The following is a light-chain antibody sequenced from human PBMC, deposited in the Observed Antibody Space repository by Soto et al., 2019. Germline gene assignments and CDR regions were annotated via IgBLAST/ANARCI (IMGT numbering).Light chain of an antibody. CDR3: QQYGSSRGT. CDR1: PSVSSSY. CDR2: GAS. Sequence: ESLLAQFPGTLSLFSGERATLSCQGSPSVSSSYLAWYQQKPGQAPRLLIYGASSRATGIPDRFSGSGSGTDFTLTISRLEPEEFAVYYCQQYGSSRGTFGQLTKVDIK. V-gene: IGKV3-20*01. J-gene: IGKJ1*01.